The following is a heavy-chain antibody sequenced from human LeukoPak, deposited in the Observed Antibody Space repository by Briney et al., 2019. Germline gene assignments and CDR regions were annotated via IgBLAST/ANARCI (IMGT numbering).Heavy chain of an antibody. V-gene: IGHV3-7*01. D-gene: IGHD3-22*01. Sequence: GGSLRLSCAASGFTFSSYWMSWVRQAPGKGLEWVANIKQDGSEKYYVDSVKGRFTISRDNAKNSLYLQMNSLRAEDTAVYYCAREKAPHYYDSSGYPLYFDYWGQGTLVTVSS. J-gene: IGHJ4*02. CDR2: IKQDGSEK. CDR3: AREKAPHYYDSSGYPLYFDY. CDR1: GFTFSSYW.